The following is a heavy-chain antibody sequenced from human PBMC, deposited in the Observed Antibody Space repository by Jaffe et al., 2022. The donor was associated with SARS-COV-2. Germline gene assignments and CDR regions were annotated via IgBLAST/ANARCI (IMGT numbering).Heavy chain of an antibody. Sequence: EVQLVESGGGLVKPGGSLRLSCAASGFTFSNAWMSWVRQAPGKGLEWVGRIKSKTDGGTTDYAAPVKGRFTISRDDSKNTLYLQMNSLKTEDTAVYYCTTALDQWLVPYYFDYWGQGTLVTVSS. J-gene: IGHJ4*02. CDR1: GFTFSNAW. CDR2: IKSKTDGGTT. CDR3: TTALDQWLVPYYFDY. D-gene: IGHD6-19*01. V-gene: IGHV3-15*01.